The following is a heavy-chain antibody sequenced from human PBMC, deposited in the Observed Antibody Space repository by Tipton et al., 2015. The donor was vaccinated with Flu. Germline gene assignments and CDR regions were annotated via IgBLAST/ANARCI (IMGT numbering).Heavy chain of an antibody. CDR3: ARDEGVVNYYFGMDV. V-gene: IGHV3-33*01. CDR2: IWYDGSKI. J-gene: IGHJ6*01. CDR1: GFDFSVYG. Sequence: SLRLSCKVSGFDFSVYGMHWVRQAPGKGLEWVAVIWYDGSKIHYGDSVKGRFTVSRDNSRNTLYLQMNGLRAEDTAVYYCARDEGVVNYYFGMDVWGQGTTVTVSS.